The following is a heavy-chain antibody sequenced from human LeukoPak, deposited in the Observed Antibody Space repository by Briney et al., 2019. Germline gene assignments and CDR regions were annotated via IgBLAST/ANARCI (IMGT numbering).Heavy chain of an antibody. CDR2: IYTSGST. Sequence: PSETLSLTCTVSGGSISSGSYYWSWIRQPAGKGLEWIGRIYTSGSTNYNPSLKSRVTISVDTSKNQFSLKLSSVTAADTAVYYCAPYDSDGGLFDYWGQGTLVTVSS. V-gene: IGHV4-61*02. CDR1: GGSISSGSYY. J-gene: IGHJ4*02. CDR3: APYDSDGGLFDY. D-gene: IGHD3-22*01.